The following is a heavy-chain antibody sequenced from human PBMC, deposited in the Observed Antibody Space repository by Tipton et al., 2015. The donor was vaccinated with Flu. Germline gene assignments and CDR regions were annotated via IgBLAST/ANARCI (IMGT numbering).Heavy chain of an antibody. V-gene: IGHV4-38-2*01. CDR3: ARHTGDSVRGVIDY. CDR1: GYSIMSAYY. D-gene: IGHD3-10*02. Sequence: TLSLTCSVSGYSIMSAYYWGWVRRPPGKGLEWIGTIYHSGTTYYNPSLKSRLTISVDTSKNQFSLRLSSVTAADTAVYYCARHTGDSVRGVIDYWGQGTLVTVSS. J-gene: IGHJ4*02. CDR2: IYHSGTT.